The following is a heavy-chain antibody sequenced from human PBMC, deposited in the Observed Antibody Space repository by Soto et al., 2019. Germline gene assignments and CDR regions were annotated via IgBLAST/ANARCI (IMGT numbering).Heavy chain of an antibody. Sequence: QVQLVQSGAEVKKPGASVKVSCKASGYTFTSYGISWVRQAPGQGLEWMGWISAYNGNTNYAQKLQGRVTMTTDTSQSTDYRELRRLRSDDTAVYYCARDHRIGLQLDNSSGYWGQGTLVHVSS. CDR1: GYTFTSYG. J-gene: IGHJ4*02. CDR3: ARDHRIGLQLDNSSGY. D-gene: IGHD2-15*01. CDR2: ISAYNGNT. V-gene: IGHV1-18*01.